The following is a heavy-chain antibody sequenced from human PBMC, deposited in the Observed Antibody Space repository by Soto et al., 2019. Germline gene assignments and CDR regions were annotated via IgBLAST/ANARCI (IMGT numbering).Heavy chain of an antibody. D-gene: IGHD1-7*01. CDR1: GYTFTSYG. CDR2: ISAYNGNT. J-gene: IGHJ4*02. V-gene: IGHV1-18*01. Sequence: QVQLVQSGAEVKKPGASVKVSCKASGYTFTSYGISWVRQAPGQGLEWMGWISAYNGNTNYAQKLKGRVTMTTDPSTTTVYMELRSLRSDDTAVYYCAREYGLITGTAGPLDYWGQGTLVTVSS. CDR3: AREYGLITGTAGPLDY.